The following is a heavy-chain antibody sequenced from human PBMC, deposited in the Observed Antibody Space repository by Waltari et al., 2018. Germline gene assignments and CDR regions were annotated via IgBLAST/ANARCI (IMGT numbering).Heavy chain of an antibody. CDR2: ISSSSDTI. D-gene: IGHD3-10*01. CDR1: GFTCSSYA. J-gene: IGHJ4*02. V-gene: IGHV3-48*04. CDR3: AKDQKGIDY. Sequence: EVQLVESGGGLRQPGGSLRLSCAASGFTCSSYAMNWGRQAPGKGLGWVSYISSSSDTIYYADSVKGRFTVSRDNAKNSLYLQMNSLRAEDTAVYYRAKDQKGIDYWGQGTLVTVSS.